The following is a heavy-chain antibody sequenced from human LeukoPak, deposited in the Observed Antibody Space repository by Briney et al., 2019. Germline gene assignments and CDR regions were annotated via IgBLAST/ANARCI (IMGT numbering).Heavy chain of an antibody. D-gene: IGHD1-26*01. CDR3: ARGGSYSDFDS. CDR1: GGSISSYY. V-gene: IGHV4-4*08. Sequence: SETLSLTCTVSGGSISSYYWSWIRQPPGKGLEWIGRIYTSGSTNYNPSLKTRVTISVDTSKNQFSLKLSSVTAADTAVYYCARGGSYSDFDSWGQGTLVTVSS. J-gene: IGHJ4*02. CDR2: IYTSGST.